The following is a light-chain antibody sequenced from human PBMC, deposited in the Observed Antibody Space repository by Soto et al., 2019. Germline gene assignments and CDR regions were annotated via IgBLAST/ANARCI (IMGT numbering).Light chain of an antibody. CDR2: EVS. CDR1: SSDVGGYNY. J-gene: IGLJ2*01. V-gene: IGLV2-14*01. CDR3: SSYTPRSIVV. Sequence: QSALTQPASVTGSPGQSVTISCTGTSSDVGGYNYVSWYQQHPGKAPKLMIYEVSNRPSGVSNRFSGSKSGNTASLTISGLQAEDEADYYCSSYTPRSIVVFGGRTKLTVL.